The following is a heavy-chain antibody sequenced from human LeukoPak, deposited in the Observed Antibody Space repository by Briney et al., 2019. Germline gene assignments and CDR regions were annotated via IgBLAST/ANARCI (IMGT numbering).Heavy chain of an antibody. CDR2: ISAYNGNT. CDR3: AGPRLGGWSPSSRAYYMDV. V-gene: IGHV1-18*04. Sequence: GASVKVSCKASGYTFTGYYMHWVRQAPGQGLEGMGWISAYNGNTNYAQKLQGRVTMTTDTSTSTAYMELRSLRSDDTAVYYCAGPRLGGWSPSSRAYYMDVWGKGTTVTVSS. J-gene: IGHJ6*03. CDR1: GYTFTGYY. D-gene: IGHD2-15*01.